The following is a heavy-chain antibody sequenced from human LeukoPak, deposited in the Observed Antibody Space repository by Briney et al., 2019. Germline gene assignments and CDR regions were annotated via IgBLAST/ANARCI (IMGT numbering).Heavy chain of an antibody. V-gene: IGHV4-59*01. CDR1: GGSISSYY. CDR3: ARGSWYYYDSSVEFFDY. J-gene: IGHJ4*02. CDR2: IYYSGST. Sequence: PSETLSLTCTVSGGSISSYYWSWIRQPPGKGLEWIGYIYYSGSTNYNPSLKSRVTISVDTSKNQFSLKLSSVTAADTAVYYCARGSWYYYDSSVEFFDYWGQGTPVTVSS. D-gene: IGHD3-22*01.